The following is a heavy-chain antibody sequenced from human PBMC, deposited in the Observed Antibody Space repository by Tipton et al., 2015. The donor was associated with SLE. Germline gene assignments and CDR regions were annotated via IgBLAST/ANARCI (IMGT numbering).Heavy chain of an antibody. CDR2: LNHSGST. CDR3: ARGGDDAFDI. V-gene: IGHV4-34*01. D-gene: IGHD7-27*01. CDR1: GGSFSGYY. Sequence: TLSLTCAVYGGSFSGYYWSWIRQPPGKGLEWIGELNHSGSTNYNPSLKSRVTISVDTSKNQFSLKLSSVTAADTAVYYCARGGDDAFDIWGQGTMVTVSS. J-gene: IGHJ3*02.